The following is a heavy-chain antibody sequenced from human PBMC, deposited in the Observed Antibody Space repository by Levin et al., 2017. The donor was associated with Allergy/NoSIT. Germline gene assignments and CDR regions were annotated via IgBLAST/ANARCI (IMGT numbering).Heavy chain of an antibody. Sequence: GESLKISCAASGFTFSKVWMTWVRQAPGKGLEWVGRIKSRSDGGTTDFAPPVKGRFTISRDDSKNTLSLQMNSLKLEDTALYYCTTTVRASFDYWGQGILVTVSS. CDR1: GFTFSKVW. D-gene: IGHD4-11*01. J-gene: IGHJ4*02. CDR2: IKSRSDGGTT. CDR3: TTTVRASFDY. V-gene: IGHV3-15*01.